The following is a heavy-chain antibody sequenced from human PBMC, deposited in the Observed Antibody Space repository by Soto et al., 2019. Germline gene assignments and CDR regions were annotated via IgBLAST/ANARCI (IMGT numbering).Heavy chain of an antibody. J-gene: IGHJ4*02. CDR2: ISYDGSNK. Sequence: PGGSLRLSCAASGFTFSSYAMHWVRQAPGKGLEWVAVISYDGSNKYYADSVKGRFTVSRDNSKNTLYLQMNSLRAEDTAVYYCASFYTTNYWGQGTLVTVSS. D-gene: IGHD1-1*01. CDR1: GFTFSSYA. CDR3: ASFYTTNY. V-gene: IGHV3-30-3*01.